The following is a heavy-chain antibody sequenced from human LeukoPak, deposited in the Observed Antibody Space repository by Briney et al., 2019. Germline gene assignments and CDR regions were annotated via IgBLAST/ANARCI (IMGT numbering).Heavy chain of an antibody. V-gene: IGHV4-4*07. CDR1: GGSISSYY. CDR3: ASQDIVVVSTSAEYFQH. D-gene: IGHD2-2*01. J-gene: IGHJ1*01. CDR2: IYTSGST. Sequence: PSETLSLTCTVSGGSISSYYWSWIRQPAGKGLEWIGRIYTSGSTNYNPSLKSRVTMSVDTSKNQFSLKLGSVAAADTAVYYCASQDIVVVSTSAEYFQHWGQGTLVTVSS.